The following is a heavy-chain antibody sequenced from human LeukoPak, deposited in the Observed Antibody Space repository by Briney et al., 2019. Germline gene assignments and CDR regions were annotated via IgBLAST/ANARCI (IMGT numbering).Heavy chain of an antibody. Sequence: GGSLRLSCAASGFTFSSYGMSWVRQAPGKGLEWVSAISGSGGSTYYADSVKGRFTISRDNSKNTLYLQMNSLRAEDTAVYYCAKDRPYYYGSGGPYYYYMDVWGKGTTVTISS. D-gene: IGHD3-10*01. CDR3: AKDRPYYYGSGGPYYYYMDV. J-gene: IGHJ6*03. CDR1: GFTFSSYG. CDR2: ISGSGGST. V-gene: IGHV3-23*01.